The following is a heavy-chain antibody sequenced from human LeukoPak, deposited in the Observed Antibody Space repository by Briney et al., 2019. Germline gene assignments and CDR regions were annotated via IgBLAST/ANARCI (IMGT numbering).Heavy chain of an antibody. V-gene: IGHV4-39*01. D-gene: IGHD6-19*01. CDR1: GGSISSSSYY. CDR3: ARHLYISGWVSNFYY. CDR2: IYHRGST. J-gene: IGHJ4*02. Sequence: KPSATLSLTCTVSGGSISSSSYYWGWIRQPPGKGLEWIGDIYHRGSTYQNPSLKSRVTLSVDTSKNQFSMKLSSVTAADTAVYYCARHLYISGWVSNFYYWGQGTLVTVSA.